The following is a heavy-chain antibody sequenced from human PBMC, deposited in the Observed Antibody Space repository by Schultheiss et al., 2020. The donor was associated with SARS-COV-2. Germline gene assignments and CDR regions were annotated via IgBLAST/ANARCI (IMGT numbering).Heavy chain of an antibody. J-gene: IGHJ5*02. CDR2: IWYDGSNK. CDR1: GFTFSSYS. V-gene: IGHV3-33*08. CDR3: ARARAEQHLPFSWGPIPHPTTWFDP. D-gene: IGHD6-13*01. Sequence: GESLKISCAASGFTFSSYSMNWVRQAPGKGLEWVAVIWYDGSNKYYADSVKGRFTISRDNAGNTLYLQMNNLRVEDTAIYYCARARAEQHLPFSWGPIPHPTTWFDPWGQGTLVTVSS.